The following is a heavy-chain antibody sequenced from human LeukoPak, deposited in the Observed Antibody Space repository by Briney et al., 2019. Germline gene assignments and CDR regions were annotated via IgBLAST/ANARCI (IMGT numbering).Heavy chain of an antibody. CDR2: IKQDESEK. D-gene: IGHD3-10*01. CDR1: GFTFRTYW. J-gene: IGHJ4*02. V-gene: IGHV3-7*04. Sequence: GGSLRLSCAASGFTFRTYWMSWVRQAPGKGLEWVANIKQDESEKYYVDSVKGRFTISRDNAKNSLYLQMNSLRAEDTAVYYCARDHYYRSGSYYVYWGQGTLVTVSS. CDR3: ARDHYYRSGSYYVY.